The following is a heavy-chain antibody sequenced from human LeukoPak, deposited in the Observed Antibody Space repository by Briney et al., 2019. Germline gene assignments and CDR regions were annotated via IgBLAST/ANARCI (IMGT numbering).Heavy chain of an antibody. CDR3: AKRVTTVEPSVVDV. D-gene: IGHD4-23*01. Sequence: GGSLRLSCAASGFTFSRYWMSWVRQAPGKGLEWLSAIGGDSCCASYPDSVKGRFTISRDNSKNTLYLQMNSLRAEDTAVYFCAKRVTTVEPSVVDVWGQGTAVTVSS. V-gene: IGHV3-23*01. CDR1: GFTFSRYW. CDR2: IGGDSCCA. J-gene: IGHJ6*02.